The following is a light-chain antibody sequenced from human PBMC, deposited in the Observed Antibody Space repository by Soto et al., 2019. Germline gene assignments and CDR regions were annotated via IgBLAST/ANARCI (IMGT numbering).Light chain of an antibody. J-gene: IGKJ1*01. V-gene: IGKV1-5*03. CDR2: KAS. CDR1: QSIRSW. CDR3: QQYNSYPWT. Sequence: DIQMTQSPSTLSASVGDRVTITCRASQSIRSWLAWYQQKPGKAPKLLIYKASSLETGVPLRFSGSGSGTEFTLTISSLRPDDFATYYCQQYNSYPWTFGQGTKV.